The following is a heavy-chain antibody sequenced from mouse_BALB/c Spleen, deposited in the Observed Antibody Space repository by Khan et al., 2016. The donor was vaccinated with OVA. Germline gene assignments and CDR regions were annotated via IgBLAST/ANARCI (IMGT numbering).Heavy chain of an antibody. Sequence: VQLQQSGPELVEPGASVKMSCKASGYTFTNYVMHWVKQKPGQGLEWIGYINPDNAGTRYNEKFKGKAILPSDISSTTAYMELSSLTSEDSAVYYCAREASSWDFSFPYWGQGTLVTVSA. CDR3: AREASSWDFSFPY. CDR2: INPDNAGT. V-gene: IGHV1S136*01. J-gene: IGHJ3*01. D-gene: IGHD4-1*01. CDR1: GYTFTNYV.